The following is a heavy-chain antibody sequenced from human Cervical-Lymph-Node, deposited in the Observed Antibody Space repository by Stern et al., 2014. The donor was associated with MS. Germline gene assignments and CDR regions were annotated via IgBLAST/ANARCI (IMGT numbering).Heavy chain of an antibody. D-gene: IGHD3-3*01. CDR3: ARARDFWSGPPGMDV. CDR2: IHHSGST. CDR1: GDSISSDNW. Sequence: VQLVESGPGLVKPSGTLSLTCAVSGDSISSDNWWSWVRQSPGKGLEWIGDIHHSGSTNYNPPLKSLLTLSVPKSHNPFSLKLNSVTAADTAVYYCARARDFWSGPPGMDVWGQGTTLTV. J-gene: IGHJ6*02. V-gene: IGHV4-4*02.